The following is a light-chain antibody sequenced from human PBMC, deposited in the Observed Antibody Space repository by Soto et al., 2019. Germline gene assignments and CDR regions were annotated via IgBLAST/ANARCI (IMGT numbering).Light chain of an antibody. J-gene: IGKJ1*01. CDR1: QTILTY. Sequence: DIQMTQPPSSLSASVGDRVTITCRASQTILTYLNWYQQKPGKAPKLLIYAASSLQSGVPSRFSGGGSATDFTLTISSLQPEDFATYYCQQSFSTTWTFGHGTKVEIK. CDR2: AAS. CDR3: QQSFSTTWT. V-gene: IGKV1-39*01.